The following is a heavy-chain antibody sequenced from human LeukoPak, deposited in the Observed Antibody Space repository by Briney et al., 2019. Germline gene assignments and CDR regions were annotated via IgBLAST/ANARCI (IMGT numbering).Heavy chain of an antibody. CDR1: GLSLKNYA. V-gene: IGHV3-23*01. CDR2: SSSSGDGK. Sequence: PGGSLRLSCTASGLSLKNYAMSWVRQIPGKGLEWVSASSSSGDGKWYAESVSGTFTISRDTSKNTVYLQMNSLRAEDTAVYYCEKHLLYSGSVDAFDIWGKGTMVTVSS. CDR3: EKHLLYSGSVDAFDI. D-gene: IGHD1-26*01. J-gene: IGHJ3*02.